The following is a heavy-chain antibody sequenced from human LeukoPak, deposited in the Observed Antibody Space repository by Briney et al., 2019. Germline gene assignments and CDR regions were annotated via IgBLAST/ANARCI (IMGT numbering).Heavy chain of an antibody. J-gene: IGHJ4*02. D-gene: IGHD5-18*01. CDR3: ARLRGYSYGPTKYYFDY. CDR2: INHSGST. CDR1: GGSFSGCY. V-gene: IGHV4-34*01. Sequence: ASETLSLACAVYGGSFSGCYWSWIRQPPGKGLEWIGEINHSGSTNYNPSLKSRVTISVDTSKNQFSLKLSSVTAADTAVYYCARLRGYSYGPTKYYFDYWGQGTLVTVSS.